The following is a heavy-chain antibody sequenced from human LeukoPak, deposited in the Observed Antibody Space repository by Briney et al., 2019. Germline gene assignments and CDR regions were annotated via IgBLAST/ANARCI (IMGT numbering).Heavy chain of an antibody. V-gene: IGHV3-23*01. Sequence: PGGSLRLSCAASGFTFSSYAMSWVRQAPGKGLEWVSAISGSGGSTYYADSVEVRFTISRDNSKNTLYLQMNSLRAEDTAVYYCAKMAYYYDSSSYPFDSWGQGTLVSVSS. CDR2: ISGSGGST. CDR1: GFTFSSYA. J-gene: IGHJ4*02. D-gene: IGHD3-22*01. CDR3: AKMAYYYDSSSYPFDS.